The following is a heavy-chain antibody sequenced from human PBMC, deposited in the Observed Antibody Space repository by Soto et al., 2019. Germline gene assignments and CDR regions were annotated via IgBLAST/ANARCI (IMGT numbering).Heavy chain of an antibody. CDR3: AKDHAREQFVRGENWFDS. J-gene: IGHJ5*01. Sequence: EMQLLESGGGLVQPGASLRLSCTAXGFTFTNYAMSWARQAPGKGLEWVSTISGSGVRTYYADSVKGRFTISRDNSKNTLDLQMNSLRAEDTAIYYCAKDHAREQFVRGENWFDSWGQGTLVTVSS. CDR2: ISGSGVRT. V-gene: IGHV3-23*01. CDR1: GFTFTNYA. D-gene: IGHD6-6*01.